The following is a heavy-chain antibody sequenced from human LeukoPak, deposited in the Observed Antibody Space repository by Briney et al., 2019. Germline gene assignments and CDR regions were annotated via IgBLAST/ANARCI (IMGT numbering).Heavy chain of an antibody. CDR1: GFSLSTSGMR. CDR3: ARSYYYGSGSYVYYYGMDV. CDR2: IDWDDDK. D-gene: IGHD3-10*01. Sequence: SGPTLVNPTQTLTLTCTFSGFSLSTSGMRVSWIRQPPGKALEWLARIDWDDDKFYGTSLKTRLTISKDTSKNQVVLTMTNMDPVDTATYYCARSYYYGSGSYVYYYGMDVWGKGTTVTVSS. V-gene: IGHV2-70*04. J-gene: IGHJ6*04.